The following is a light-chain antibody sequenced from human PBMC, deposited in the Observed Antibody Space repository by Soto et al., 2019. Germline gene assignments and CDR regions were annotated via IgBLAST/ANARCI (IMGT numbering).Light chain of an antibody. CDR1: QGISSW. CDR2: AAS. Sequence: DIQMTQSPSSVSASVGDRVTITCRASQGISSWVAWYQQRPGKAPNLLIYAASSLQSGVPSMFSGSGSGSEFSLTISSLQPEDFATYYCQQADTFPLTFGGGTKVEIK. V-gene: IGKV1-12*01. J-gene: IGKJ4*01. CDR3: QQADTFPLT.